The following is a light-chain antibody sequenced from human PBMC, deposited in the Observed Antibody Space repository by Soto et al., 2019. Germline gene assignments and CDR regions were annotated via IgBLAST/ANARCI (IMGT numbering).Light chain of an antibody. CDR1: GSDIGTYNY. J-gene: IGLJ1*01. CDR2: DVT. Sequence: QSALTQPASVSGSPGQSITISCTGTGSDIGTYNYVSWYQHHPGKAPKFIIYDVTNRPSGVSDRFSGSKSDNTASLTISGLQAEDEADYFCKSYTSASTYVFGTGTKVTVL. V-gene: IGLV2-14*03. CDR3: KSYTSASTYV.